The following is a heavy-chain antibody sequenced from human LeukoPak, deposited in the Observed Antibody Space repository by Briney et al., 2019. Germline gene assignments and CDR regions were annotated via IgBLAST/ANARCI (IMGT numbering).Heavy chain of an antibody. J-gene: IGHJ4*02. V-gene: IGHV1-24*01. D-gene: IGHD5-12*01. CDR1: GYTFTSYD. Sequence: ASVKVSCKASGYTFTSYDINWVRQATGQGLEWMGGFDPEDGETIYAQKFQGRVTMTEDTSTDTAYMELSSLRSEDTAVYYCATGRTSSHGYSGYDSLDYWGQGTLVTVSS. CDR3: ATGRTSSHGYSGYDSLDY. CDR2: FDPEDGET.